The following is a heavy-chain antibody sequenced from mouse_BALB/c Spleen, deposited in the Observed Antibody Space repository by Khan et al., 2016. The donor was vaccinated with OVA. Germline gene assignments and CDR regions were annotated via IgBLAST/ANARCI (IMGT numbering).Heavy chain of an antibody. CDR2: ISSSDST. J-gene: IGHJ2*01. Sequence: EVQLQESGPSLVKPSQTLSLTCSVTGDSITSGYWNWIRKFPGHKLEYMGYISSSDSTFYNPSLKSRISITRDTSKNQYYLQLNSVTTEDTATYYCARWNYRYDGYFDYWGQGTTLTVSS. CDR1: GDSITSGY. V-gene: IGHV3-8*02. D-gene: IGHD2-14*01. CDR3: ARWNYRYDGYFDY.